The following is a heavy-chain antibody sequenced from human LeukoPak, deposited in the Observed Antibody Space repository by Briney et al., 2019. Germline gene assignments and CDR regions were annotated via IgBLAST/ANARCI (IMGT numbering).Heavy chain of an antibody. J-gene: IGHJ4*02. D-gene: IGHD3-22*01. CDR1: GGSFSGYY. CDR3: ARDTYYYDSSGPRGHLD. CDR2: INHSGST. V-gene: IGHV4-34*01. Sequence: SETLSLTCAVYGGSFSGYYWSWIRQPPGKGLEWIGEINHSGSTNYNPSLKRRVTISVDTSKNQFSLKLSSVTAADTAVYYCARDTYYYDSSGPRGHLDWDQGTLVTVSS.